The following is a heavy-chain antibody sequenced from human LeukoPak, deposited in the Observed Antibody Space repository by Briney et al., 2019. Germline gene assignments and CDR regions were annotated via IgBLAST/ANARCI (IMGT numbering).Heavy chain of an antibody. CDR3: ARTKPPCTSCLLLDY. D-gene: IGHD2-2*01. Sequence: GASVKVSCKXSGYTFTGYYIQWLRQAPGQGLEWMGWINPNNGDTIYAQKFQGLVTMSRDTFITTAYMEFRRLTSDDTAVYYCARTKPPCTSCLLLDYWGQGILVTVSS. J-gene: IGHJ4*02. CDR1: GYTFTGYY. CDR2: INPNNGDT. V-gene: IGHV1-2*02.